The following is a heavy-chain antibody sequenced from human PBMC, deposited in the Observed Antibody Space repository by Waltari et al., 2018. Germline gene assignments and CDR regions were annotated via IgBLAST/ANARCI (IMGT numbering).Heavy chain of an antibody. Sequence: QVQLVQSGAEVKKPGASVKVSCKVSGYTLTELSMHWVRPAPGKGLEWMGGFDPEDGETIYAQKFQGRVTMTEDTSTDTAYMELSSLRSEDTAVYYCATYTYYYDSRGLAFDIWGQGTMVTVSS. CDR2: FDPEDGET. J-gene: IGHJ3*02. CDR3: ATYTYYYDSRGLAFDI. D-gene: IGHD3-22*01. V-gene: IGHV1-24*01. CDR1: GYTLTELS.